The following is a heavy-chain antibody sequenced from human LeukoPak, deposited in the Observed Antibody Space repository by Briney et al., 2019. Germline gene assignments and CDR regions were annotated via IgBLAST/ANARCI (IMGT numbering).Heavy chain of an antibody. D-gene: IGHD4-17*01. Sequence: GGSLRLSCAASGFTFSSYWMSWVRQAPGKGLEWVANIKQDGSEKYYVDSVKGRFTISRDNAKNSLYLQMNSLRAEDTAVYYCARWGDYGYYWFDPWGQGTLVTVSS. J-gene: IGHJ5*02. V-gene: IGHV3-7*01. CDR2: IKQDGSEK. CDR1: GFTFSSYW. CDR3: ARWGDYGYYWFDP.